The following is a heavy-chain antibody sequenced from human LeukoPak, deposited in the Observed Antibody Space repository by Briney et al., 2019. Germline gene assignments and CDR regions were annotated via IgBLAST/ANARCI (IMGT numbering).Heavy chain of an antibody. J-gene: IGHJ5*02. Sequence: GGSLRLSCAASGFPFSSYAMHWVRQAPGKGLEWVAAISYDGSNKYYADSVKGRFTISRDNSKNTLYLQMNSLRAEDTAVYYCARDTGVAFDPWGQGTLVTVSS. V-gene: IGHV3-30*04. CDR2: ISYDGSNK. CDR1: GFPFSSYA. D-gene: IGHD4-11*01. CDR3: ARDTGVAFDP.